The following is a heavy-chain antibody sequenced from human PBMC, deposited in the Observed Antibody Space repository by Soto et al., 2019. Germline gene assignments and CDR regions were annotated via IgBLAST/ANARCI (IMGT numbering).Heavy chain of an antibody. Sequence: SETMSLTCTVAGGSLSSYYWTWIRQPPGKGLEWIGYIYYSVSTYYNPSLKSRVTISVDTSKNQFSLRLNSVTAADTAVYYCARGTVTTIYYYGMDVWGQGTTVTVSS. CDR1: GGSLSSYY. D-gene: IGHD4-17*01. CDR2: IYYSVST. J-gene: IGHJ6*02. CDR3: ARGTVTTIYYYGMDV. V-gene: IGHV4-59*01.